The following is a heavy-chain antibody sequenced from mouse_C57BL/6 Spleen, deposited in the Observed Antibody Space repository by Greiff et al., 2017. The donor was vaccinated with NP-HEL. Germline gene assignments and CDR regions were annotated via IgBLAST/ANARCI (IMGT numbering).Heavy chain of an antibody. D-gene: IGHD1-1*01. CDR1: GYAFTNYL. V-gene: IGHV1-54*01. CDR2: INPGSGGT. J-gene: IGHJ1*03. CDR3: ARFYGSSYDWYVDV. Sequence: QVQLQQSGAELVRPGTSVKVSCKASGYAFTNYLIEWVKQRPGQGLEWIGVINPGSGGTNYNEKFKGKATLTADKSSSTAYMQLSSLTSEDSAVYFCARFYGSSYDWYVDVWGTGTTVTVSS.